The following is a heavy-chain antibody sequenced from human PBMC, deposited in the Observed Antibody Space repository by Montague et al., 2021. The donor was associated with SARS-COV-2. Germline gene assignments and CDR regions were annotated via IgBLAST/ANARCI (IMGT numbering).Heavy chain of an antibody. Sequence: SLRLSCAASGFTFDDYGMSWVRQAPGKGLEWVSGINWNGGSTGYADSVKGRFTISRDNAKNSLYLQMNSLRAEDTALYYCASLSPHVESIAAAGTLIDYWGQGTLVTVSS. D-gene: IGHD6-13*01. V-gene: IGHV3-20*04. CDR2: INWNGGST. J-gene: IGHJ4*02. CDR3: ASLSPHVESIAAAGTLIDY. CDR1: GFTFDDYG.